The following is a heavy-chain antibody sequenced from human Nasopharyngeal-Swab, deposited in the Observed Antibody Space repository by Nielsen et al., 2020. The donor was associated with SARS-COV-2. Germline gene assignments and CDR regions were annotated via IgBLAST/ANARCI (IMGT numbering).Heavy chain of an antibody. Sequence: GSLRLSCAASGFTFNNYNFDWVRQAPGKGLEWVSSISSSSSYIYYADSVKGRFTISRDNAKNSLYLQMNSLRAEDTAVYYCARDGLDYDFWSAYFMDVWGQGTTVTVSS. D-gene: IGHD3-3*01. CDR2: ISSSSSYI. J-gene: IGHJ6*02. CDR3: ARDGLDYDFWSAYFMDV. V-gene: IGHV3-21*01. CDR1: GFTFNNYN.